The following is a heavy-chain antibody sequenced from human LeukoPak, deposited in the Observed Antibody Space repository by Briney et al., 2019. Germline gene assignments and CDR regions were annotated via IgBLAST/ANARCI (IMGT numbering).Heavy chain of an antibody. V-gene: IGHV3-30-3*01. D-gene: IGHD5-18*01. CDR2: ISFDGTNK. CDR3: AREDGGYSYGYFDY. J-gene: IGHJ4*02. Sequence: GGSLRLSCAASGFTFRSYALHWVRQAPGKGLEWVAVISFDGTNKYYADSVKGRFTISRDNSKNTLYLQMNSLRAEDTAVYYCAREDGGYSYGYFDYWGQGTLVTVSS. CDR1: GFTFRSYA.